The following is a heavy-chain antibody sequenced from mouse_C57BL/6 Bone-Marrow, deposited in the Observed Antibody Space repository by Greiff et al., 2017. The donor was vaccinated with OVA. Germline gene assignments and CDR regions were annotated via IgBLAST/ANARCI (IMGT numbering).Heavy chain of an antibody. CDR2: IYPRDGST. Sequence: QVQLKQSGPELVKPGASVKLSCKASGYTFTSYDINWVKQRPGQGLEWIGWIYPRDGSTKYNEKFKGKATLTVDTSSSTAYMELHSLTSEDSAVYFCARYWGFYYGSSPYYFDYWGQGTTLTVSS. CDR1: GYTFTSYD. D-gene: IGHD1-1*01. V-gene: IGHV1-85*01. CDR3: ARYWGFYYGSSPYYFDY. J-gene: IGHJ2*01.